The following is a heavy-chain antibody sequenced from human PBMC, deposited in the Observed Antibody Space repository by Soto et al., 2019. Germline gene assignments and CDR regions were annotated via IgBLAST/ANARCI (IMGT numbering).Heavy chain of an antibody. D-gene: IGHD6-6*01. J-gene: IGHJ3*02. Sequence: GGSLRLSCAASGFTFSSYSMNWVRQAPEKGLEWVGRIKSKTDGGTTDYAAPVKGRFTISRDDSKNTLYLQMNSLKTEDTAVYYCTTGFTRLAAFDIWGQGTMVTVSS. CDR1: GFTFSSYS. CDR2: IKSKTDGGTT. CDR3: TTGFTRLAAFDI. V-gene: IGHV3-15*07.